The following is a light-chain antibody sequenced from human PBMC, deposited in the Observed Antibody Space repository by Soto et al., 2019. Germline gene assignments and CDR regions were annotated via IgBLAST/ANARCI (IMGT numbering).Light chain of an antibody. V-gene: IGKV3-20*01. CDR1: QPVSPSF. J-gene: IGKJ1*01. Sequence: EIVLTQSPGTLSLSPGERATLSCSASQPVSPSFLAWYQQKRGQAPRLLIYGASTRATGVPDRFSGSGSGTDFTLTISELEPDDFAVYYCQQYVSSPWAFGQGTKVDIK. CDR3: QQYVSSPWA. CDR2: GAS.